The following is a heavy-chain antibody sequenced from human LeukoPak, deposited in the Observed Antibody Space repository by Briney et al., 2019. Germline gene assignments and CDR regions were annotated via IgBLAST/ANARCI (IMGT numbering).Heavy chain of an antibody. J-gene: IGHJ4*02. V-gene: IGHV3-30*04. Sequence: GGSLRLSCAPSGFTFSSSNMHWVRQSPVKGLEWVALISYDGTKPYYGESVKGRFTVSRDNSKNMLFLQMNSLSAEDTAIYYCEREWFGESNWGQGARVTVSS. CDR2: ISYDGTKP. CDR1: GFTFSSSN. CDR3: EREWFGESN. D-gene: IGHD3-10*01.